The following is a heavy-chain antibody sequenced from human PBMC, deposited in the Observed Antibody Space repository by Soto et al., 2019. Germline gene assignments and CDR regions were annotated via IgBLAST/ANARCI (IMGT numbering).Heavy chain of an antibody. CDR3: ARDIALQHYYYYGMDV. CDR2: ISYDGSNK. J-gene: IGHJ6*02. Sequence: QVQLVESGGGVVQPGRSLRPSCAASGFTFSSYAMHWVRQAPGKGLEWVAVISYDGSNKYYADSVKGRFTISRDNSKNTLYLQMNSLRAEDTAVYYCARDIALQHYYYYGMDVWGQGITVTASS. CDR1: GFTFSSYA. D-gene: IGHD6-13*01. V-gene: IGHV3-30-3*01.